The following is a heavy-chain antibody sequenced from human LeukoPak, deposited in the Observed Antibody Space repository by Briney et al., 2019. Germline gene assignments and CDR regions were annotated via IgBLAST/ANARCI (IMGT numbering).Heavy chain of an antibody. CDR2: MNIDGSEK. V-gene: IGHV3-7*01. CDR3: ARDRVPSVLRFLEWSRFDY. CDR1: GFTFSNYW. Sequence: GGSLRLSCAASGFTFSNYWMGWVRQAPGKRLEWVANMNIDGSEKYYADSVKGRFSISRDNARNSVYLQMASLRAEDTAVYYCARDRVPSVLRFLEWSRFDYWGQGTLVTVSS. D-gene: IGHD3-3*01. J-gene: IGHJ4*02.